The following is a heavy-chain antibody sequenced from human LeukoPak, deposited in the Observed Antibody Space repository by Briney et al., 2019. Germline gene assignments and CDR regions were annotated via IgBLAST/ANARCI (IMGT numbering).Heavy chain of an antibody. V-gene: IGHV4-34*01. CDR3: ARGGPRRYDYVRGSYRRPFDY. J-gene: IGHJ4*02. CDR2: INHSGST. Sequence: SETLSLTCAVYGGSFSGYYWSWIRQPPGKGLEWIGEINHSGSTNYNPSLKSRVTISVDTSKNQFSLKLSSVTAADTAVYYCARGGPRRYDYVRGSYRRPFDYWGQGTLVTVSS. CDR1: GGSFSGYY. D-gene: IGHD3-16*02.